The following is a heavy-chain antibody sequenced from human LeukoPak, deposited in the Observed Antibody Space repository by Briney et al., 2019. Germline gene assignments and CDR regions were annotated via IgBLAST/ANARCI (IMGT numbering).Heavy chain of an antibody. D-gene: IGHD2-15*01. J-gene: IGHJ4*02. CDR2: IIPIFGTA. CDR3: ARSKGGYLDY. V-gene: IGHV1-69*13. CDR1: GYTFSSYY. Sequence: ASVKVSCKASGYTFSSYYMHWVRQAPGQGLEWMGGIIPIFGTANYAQKFQGRVTITADESTSTAYMELSSLRSEDTAVYYCARSKGGYLDYWGQGTLVTVSS.